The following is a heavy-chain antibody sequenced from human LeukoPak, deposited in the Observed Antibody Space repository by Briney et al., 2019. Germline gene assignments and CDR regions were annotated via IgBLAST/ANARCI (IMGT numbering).Heavy chain of an antibody. V-gene: IGHV3-66*01. CDR3: ARDDLVRGGGSYGVFDY. CDR2: IYSGGSI. CDR1: GFTVSSNP. J-gene: IGHJ4*02. Sequence: GGSLRLSCAASGFTVSSNPMSWVRQAPGKGLEWVSVIYSGGSITYSDSVKGRFTISRDNSRNTLYLQMNSLRAEDTAVYYCARDDLVRGGGSYGVFDYWGQGTLVTVSS. D-gene: IGHD3-16*01.